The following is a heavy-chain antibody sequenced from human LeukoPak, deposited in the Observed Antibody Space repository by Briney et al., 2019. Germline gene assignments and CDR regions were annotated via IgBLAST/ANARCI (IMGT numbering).Heavy chain of an antibody. D-gene: IGHD5-18*01. Sequence: ASVKVSCKASGYTFTGYAISWVRQAPGQGLEWMGWIRTYNGNTNYAQNLQDRVTMTTDTSTSTAYMELRSLRSDDTAVYYCARGYSYGYRDYFDFWGQGTLVTVSS. CDR1: GYTFTGYA. CDR3: ARGYSYGYRDYFDF. V-gene: IGHV1-18*01. CDR2: IRTYNGNT. J-gene: IGHJ4*02.